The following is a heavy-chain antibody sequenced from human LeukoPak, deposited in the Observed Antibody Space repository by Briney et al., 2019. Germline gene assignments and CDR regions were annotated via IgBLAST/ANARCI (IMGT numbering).Heavy chain of an antibody. Sequence: SETLSLTCTVSGYSISSGYYWGWIRQPPGKGMEWIGSICHSGSTYYNPSLKSRVTISVDTSKNQFSLKLSSLTAADTAVYHCARDLDFSQNWFDPWGQGTLVTVSS. CDR3: ARDLDFSQNWFDP. CDR2: ICHSGST. J-gene: IGHJ5*02. CDR1: GYSISSGYY. V-gene: IGHV4-38-2*02. D-gene: IGHD3/OR15-3a*01.